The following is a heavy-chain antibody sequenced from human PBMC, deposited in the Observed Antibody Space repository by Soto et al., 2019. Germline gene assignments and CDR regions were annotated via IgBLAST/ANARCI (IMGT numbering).Heavy chain of an antibody. D-gene: IGHD4-17*01. CDR2: ISASAVIT. J-gene: IGHJ4*02. CDR3: AKVGTTTTVASHFDF. V-gene: IGHV3-23*01. Sequence: PGGSLRLSCAAFGFTFSDYSMTWVRQAPWKGLEWVSVISASAVITDYADSVKGRVTISRDNFNNTLYLQMNSLRVEDTAVYYCAKVGTTTTVASHFDFWGPRALVTV. CDR1: GFTFSDYS.